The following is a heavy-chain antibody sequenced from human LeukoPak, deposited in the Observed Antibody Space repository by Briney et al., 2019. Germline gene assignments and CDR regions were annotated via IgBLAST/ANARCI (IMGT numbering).Heavy chain of an antibody. D-gene: IGHD3-22*01. J-gene: IGHJ3*02. Sequence: ASVKVSCKASGYTFTSYAMHWVRQAPGQRLEWMGWINAGNGNTKYSQKFQGRVTITRDTSASTAYMELSSLRSEDTAVYYCARKYYYDSSGYYSRAFDIWGQGTTVTVSS. CDR1: GYTFTSYA. CDR3: ARKYYYDSSGYYSRAFDI. CDR2: INAGNGNT. V-gene: IGHV1-3*01.